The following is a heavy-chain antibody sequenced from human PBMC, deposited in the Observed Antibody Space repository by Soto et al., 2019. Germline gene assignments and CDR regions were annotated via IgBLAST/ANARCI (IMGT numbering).Heavy chain of an antibody. CDR2: ITRRSTHI. CDR1: GFTFSDYS. V-gene: IGHV3-21*01. CDR3: ARETRDFELEVDFSHGMDV. D-gene: IGHD2-8*02. Sequence: LRLSCAAYGFTFSDYSFNWVRQAPGKGLEWVSSITRRSTHIYYADSVRGRFTISRDNAHNSLYLQMNGLRAEDTAVYYCARETRDFELEVDFSHGMDVWGQGATVTVSS. J-gene: IGHJ6*02.